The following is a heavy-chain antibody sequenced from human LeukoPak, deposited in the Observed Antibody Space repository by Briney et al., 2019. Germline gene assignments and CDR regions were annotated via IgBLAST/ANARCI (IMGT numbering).Heavy chain of an antibody. CDR3: ARATHSGYDLFGLDP. Sequence: GGSLRLSCAASGFTFSSYSMNWVRQAPGKGLEWVSSISSSSSYIYYADSVKGRFTISRDNAKNSLYLQMNSLRAEDTAVYYRARATHSGYDLFGLDPWGQGTLVTVSS. CDR2: ISSSSSYI. J-gene: IGHJ5*02. D-gene: IGHD5-12*01. CDR1: GFTFSSYS. V-gene: IGHV3-21*01.